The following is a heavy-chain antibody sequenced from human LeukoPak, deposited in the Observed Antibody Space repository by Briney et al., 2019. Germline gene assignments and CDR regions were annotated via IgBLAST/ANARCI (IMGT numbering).Heavy chain of an antibody. CDR3: ARGTSSSWYSPYYFDY. CDR2: IYSGGST. Sequence: GGSLRLSCAASGLTVSSNYMSWVRQAPGKGLEWVSVIYSGGSTYYADPVKGRFTSTRHNSKNTLYLQMNSLRAEDTAVYYCARGTSSSWYSPYYFDYWGEGTLVTVFS. CDR1: GLTVSSNY. D-gene: IGHD6-13*01. J-gene: IGHJ4*02. V-gene: IGHV3-53*04.